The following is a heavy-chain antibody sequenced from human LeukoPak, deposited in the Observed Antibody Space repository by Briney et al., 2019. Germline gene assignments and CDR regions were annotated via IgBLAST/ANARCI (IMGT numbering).Heavy chain of an antibody. CDR2: ISSSGSTI. CDR3: ARVSRHDAFDI. V-gene: IGHV3-11*01. Sequence: GGSLRLSCAASGFTFGDYYMSWIRQAPGKGLEWVSYISSSGSTIYYADSVKGRFTISRDNAKNSLYLQMNSLRAEDTAVYYCARVSRHDAFDIWGQGTMVTVSS. CDR1: GFTFGDYY. J-gene: IGHJ3*02.